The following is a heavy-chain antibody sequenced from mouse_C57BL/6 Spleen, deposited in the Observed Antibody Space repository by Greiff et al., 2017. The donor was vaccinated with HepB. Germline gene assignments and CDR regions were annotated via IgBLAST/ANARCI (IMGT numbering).Heavy chain of an antibody. CDR1: GYTFTEYT. D-gene: IGHD2-4*01. CDR3: ARHEGGIYYDYDEEFGFAY. J-gene: IGHJ3*01. V-gene: IGHV1-62-2*01. CDR2: FYPGSGSI. Sequence: QVQLQHSGAELVKPGASVKLSCKASGYTFTEYTIHWVKQRSGQGLEWIGWFYPGSGSIKYNEKFKDKATLTADKSSSTVYMELSRLTSEDSAVYFCARHEGGIYYDYDEEFGFAYWGQGTLVTVSA.